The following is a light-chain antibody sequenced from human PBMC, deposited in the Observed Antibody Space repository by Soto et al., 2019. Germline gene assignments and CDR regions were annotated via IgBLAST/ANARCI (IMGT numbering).Light chain of an antibody. V-gene: IGKV3-20*01. J-gene: IGKJ2*01. CDR2: AAS. CDR1: QSISSSY. CDR3: QQYGSSSYT. Sequence: EIVLTQSPGTLSLSPGERATLSCRASQSISSSYLAWYQQKPGQAPMLLIYAASSRATGIPDRFSGSGSGTGFTLTISRLEPEDFAVYYCQQYGSSSYTFGQGTQLEIK.